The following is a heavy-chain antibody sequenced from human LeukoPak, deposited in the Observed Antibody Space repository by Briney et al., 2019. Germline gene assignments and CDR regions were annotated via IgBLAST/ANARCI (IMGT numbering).Heavy chain of an antibody. CDR3: ARARHNWFDP. Sequence: SETLSLTCTVSGGSISSYYWSWTRQPPGKGLEWIGYIYYSGSTNYNPSLKSRVTISVDTSKNQFSLKLSSVTAADTAVYYCARARHNWFDPWGQGTLVTVSS. J-gene: IGHJ5*02. V-gene: IGHV4-59*01. CDR2: IYYSGST. CDR1: GGSISSYY.